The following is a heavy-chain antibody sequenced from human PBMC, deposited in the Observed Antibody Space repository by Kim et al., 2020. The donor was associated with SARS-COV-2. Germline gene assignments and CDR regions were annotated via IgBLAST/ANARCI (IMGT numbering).Heavy chain of an antibody. CDR2: IIPIFGTA. Sequence: SVKVSCKASGGTFSSYAISWVRQAPGQGLEWMGGIIPIFGTANYAQKFQGRVTITADESTSTAYMELSSLRSEDTAVYYCAREPHDFWSGSNYYYYGMDVWGRGTTVTVSS. CDR3: AREPHDFWSGSNYYYYGMDV. V-gene: IGHV1-69*13. J-gene: IGHJ6*02. CDR1: GGTFSSYA. D-gene: IGHD3-3*01.